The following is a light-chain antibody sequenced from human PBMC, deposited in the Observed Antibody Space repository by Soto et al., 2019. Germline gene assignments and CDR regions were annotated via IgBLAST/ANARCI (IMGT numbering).Light chain of an antibody. V-gene: IGKV3-15*01. J-gene: IGKJ1*01. Sequence: EIVMTQSPATLSVSPGERATLSCRASPIVGSTLTWSQQKPGQAPRLLIYGAYTRATGIPARFSCSGSGTELARTLSNLTSEDFAISFCQQYNNWPPDRTLVQGTKVEIK. CDR1: PIVGST. CDR2: GAY. CDR3: QQYNNWPPDRT.